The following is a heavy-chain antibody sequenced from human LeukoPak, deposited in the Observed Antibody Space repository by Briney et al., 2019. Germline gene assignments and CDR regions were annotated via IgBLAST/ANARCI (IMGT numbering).Heavy chain of an antibody. J-gene: IGHJ3*02. CDR1: EFTFSSYW. V-gene: IGHV3-21*01. D-gene: IGHD3-3*01. CDR2: ISSSSDYI. CDR3: ARDRGGFWSGYYSNDAFDI. Sequence: GGSLRLSCAASEFTFSSYWMSWVRQAPGKGLEWVSYISSSSDYIYYADSVKGRFTISRDNAEHSLFLQMNSLRADDTAVYYCARDRGGFWSGYYSNDAFDIWGQGTMVTVSS.